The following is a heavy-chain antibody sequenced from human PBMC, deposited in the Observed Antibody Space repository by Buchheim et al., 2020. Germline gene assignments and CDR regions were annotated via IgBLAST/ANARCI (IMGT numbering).Heavy chain of an antibody. CDR1: GFTFSRYP. J-gene: IGHJ4*02. D-gene: IGHD6-25*01. CDR3: ARDRAVAASAYYFDY. V-gene: IGHV3-30*04. Sequence: QVQLVESGGGVVQPGRSLRLSCVASGFTFSRYPMHWVRQAPGKGLEWVAVISDDGRDIHYEDSVKGRFTISRDNSKNTLSLQMNSLRVEDTAVYYSARDRAVAASAYYFDYWGQGIL. CDR2: ISDDGRDI.